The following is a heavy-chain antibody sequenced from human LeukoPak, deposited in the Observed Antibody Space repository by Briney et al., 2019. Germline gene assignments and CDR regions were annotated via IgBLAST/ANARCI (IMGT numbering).Heavy chain of an antibody. CDR2: INHSGST. J-gene: IGHJ4*02. Sequence: PSETLSLTYAVYGGSFSGYYWSWIRQPPGKGLEWIGEINHSGSTNYNPSLKSRVTISVDTSKNQFSLKLSSVTAADTAVYYCVRSDDFRSGYYGYWGQGTLVTVSS. CDR3: VRSDDFRSGYYGY. V-gene: IGHV4-34*01. CDR1: GGSFSGYY. D-gene: IGHD3-3*01.